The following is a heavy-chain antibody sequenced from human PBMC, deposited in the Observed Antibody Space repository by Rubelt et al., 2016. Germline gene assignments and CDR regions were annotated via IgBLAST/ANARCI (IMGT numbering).Heavy chain of an antibody. D-gene: IGHD6-19*01. CDR3: ARQRSGWRGIRYFDL. Sequence: QVQLQESGPGLVKPSETLSLTCTVSGGSISSSSYYWGWIRQPPGKGLEWIGSIYYSGSTYYHPSLKGRVSISVDTAKNQFSLKLSSVTAADTAVYYCARQRSGWRGIRYFDLWGRGTLVTVSS. CDR1: GGSISSSSYY. V-gene: IGHV4-39*01. J-gene: IGHJ2*01. CDR2: IYYSGST.